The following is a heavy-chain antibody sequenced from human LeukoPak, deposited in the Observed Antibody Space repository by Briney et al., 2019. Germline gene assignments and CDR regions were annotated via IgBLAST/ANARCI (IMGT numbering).Heavy chain of an antibody. V-gene: IGHV1-3*01. CDR3: ARTTVSRGAHAFDI. CDR1: GYTFTSYA. Sequence: ASVKVSCKASGYTFTSYAMHWVRQAPGQRLEWMGWINAGNGNTKYSQKFQGRVTITRDTSASTAYMELSSLRSEDTALYYCARTTVSRGAHAFDIWGQGKMVTVSS. D-gene: IGHD4-17*01. CDR2: INAGNGNT. J-gene: IGHJ3*02.